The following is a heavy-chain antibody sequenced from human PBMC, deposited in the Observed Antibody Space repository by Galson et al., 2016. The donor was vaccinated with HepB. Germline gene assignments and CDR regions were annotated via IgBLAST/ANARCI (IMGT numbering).Heavy chain of an antibody. V-gene: IGHV4-4*02. CDR1: GGSISSDNW. J-gene: IGHJ4*02. Sequence: SETLSLTCAVSGGSISSDNWWNWVRRPPGKGLEWIGKIYHTESTDYNPSLQSRVTISLDKSENKFSLNLTSVTAADTAVYYCAGANYEIWSGPLDSWGQGILVTVSS. CDR2: IYHTEST. D-gene: IGHD3-3*01. CDR3: AGANYEIWSGPLDS.